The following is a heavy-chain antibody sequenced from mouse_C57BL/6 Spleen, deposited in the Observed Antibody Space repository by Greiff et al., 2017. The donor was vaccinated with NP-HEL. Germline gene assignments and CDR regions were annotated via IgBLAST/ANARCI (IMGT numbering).Heavy chain of an antibody. Sequence: EVMLVESGGDLVKPGGSLKLSCAASGFTFSSYGMSWVRQTPDKRLEWVATISSGGSYTYYPDSVKGRFTISRDNAKNTLYLQMSSLKSEDTAMYYCARDGYWFAYWGQGTLVTVSA. CDR3: ARDGYWFAY. D-gene: IGHD2-3*01. CDR1: GFTFSSYG. J-gene: IGHJ3*01. CDR2: ISSGGSYT. V-gene: IGHV5-6*01.